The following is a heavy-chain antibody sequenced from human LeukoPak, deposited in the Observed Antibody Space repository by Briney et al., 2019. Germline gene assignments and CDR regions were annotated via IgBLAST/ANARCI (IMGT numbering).Heavy chain of an antibody. J-gene: IGHJ4*02. Sequence: SVKVSCKASGGTFSSYAISWVRQAPGQGLEWMGGIIPIFGTANYAQKFQGRVTITADESTSTTYMEQSSLRSEDTAVYYCARARGTAMAKDYWGQGTLVTVSS. V-gene: IGHV1-69*13. CDR2: IIPIFGTA. CDR1: GGTFSSYA. D-gene: IGHD5-18*01. CDR3: ARARGTAMAKDY.